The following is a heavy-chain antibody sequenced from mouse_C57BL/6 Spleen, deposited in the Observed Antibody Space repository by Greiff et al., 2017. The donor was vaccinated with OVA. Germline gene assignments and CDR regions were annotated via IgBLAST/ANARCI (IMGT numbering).Heavy chain of an antibody. CDR1: GFTFSSYA. CDR3: ASAFDSSYGYAMDY. J-gene: IGHJ4*01. D-gene: IGHD1-1*01. Sequence: EVKLVESGGGLVKPGGSLKLSCAASGFTFSSYAMSWVRQTPEKRLEWVATISDGGSYTYYPDNVQGRFTISRDNAKNNLYLQMSHLKSEDTAMYYCASAFDSSYGYAMDYWGQGTSVTVSS. V-gene: IGHV5-4*03. CDR2: ISDGGSYT.